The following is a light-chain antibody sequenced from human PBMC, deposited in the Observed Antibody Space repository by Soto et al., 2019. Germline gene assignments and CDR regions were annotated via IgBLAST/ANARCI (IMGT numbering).Light chain of an antibody. CDR1: SSDVGGYNY. CDR3: SSYAGRNTVV. J-gene: IGLJ2*01. CDR2: EVS. Sequence: QSALTQPPSASGSPGHSVTISCTGTSSDVGGYNYVSWYQQHPGKAHKLMIYEVSKRPSGVPDRFSGSKSGNAASLTVSGLQGEDEADYYCSSYAGRNTVVFGGGTQRTVL. V-gene: IGLV2-8*01.